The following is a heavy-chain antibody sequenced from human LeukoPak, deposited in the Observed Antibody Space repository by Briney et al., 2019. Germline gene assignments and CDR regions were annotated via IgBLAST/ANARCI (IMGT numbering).Heavy chain of an antibody. Sequence: ASVKVSCEASGYTFTSYCINWVRQAPGQGLEWMGWISAYNGNTNYAQKLQGRVTMTTDTSTSTAYMELRSLRSDDTAVYYCARGPAAGTPSWSCAWGQGILVSVSS. CDR2: ISAYNGNT. J-gene: IGHJ5*02. V-gene: IGHV1-18*01. CDR1: GYTFTSYC. D-gene: IGHD6-13*01. CDR3: ARGPAAGTPSWSCA.